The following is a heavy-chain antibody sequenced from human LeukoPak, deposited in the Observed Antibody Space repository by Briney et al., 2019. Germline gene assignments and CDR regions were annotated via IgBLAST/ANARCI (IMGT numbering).Heavy chain of an antibody. CDR1: GYTFTSYA. CDR3: ARDWSRDPSYGYFFDY. V-gene: IGHV1-3*01. CDR2: INAGNGNT. D-gene: IGHD5-18*01. Sequence: ASVKVSCKASGYTFTSYAMHWVRQAPGQRLEWMGWINAGNGNTKYSQKFQGRVTITRDTSASTAYMELSSLRSEDTAVYYCARDWSRDPSYGYFFDYWGQGTLVTVFS. J-gene: IGHJ4*02.